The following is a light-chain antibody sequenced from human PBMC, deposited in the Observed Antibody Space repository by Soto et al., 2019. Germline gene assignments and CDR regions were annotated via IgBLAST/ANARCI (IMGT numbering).Light chain of an antibody. J-gene: IGKJ5*01. Sequence: DIQMTQSPSTLSASAGYRVTITCRASQIISSWLAWYQQKPGKAPKLLIYDASTLQSGVPSRFSGSGSGTEFTLTISSLQPDDFATYYCQHYNSYPFTFGQGTRLEIK. V-gene: IGKV1-5*01. CDR2: DAS. CDR1: QIISSW. CDR3: QHYNSYPFT.